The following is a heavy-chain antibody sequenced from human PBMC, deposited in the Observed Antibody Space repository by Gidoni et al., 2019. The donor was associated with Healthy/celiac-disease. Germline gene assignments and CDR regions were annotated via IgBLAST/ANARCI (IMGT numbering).Heavy chain of an antibody. CDR3: ARDLESVLWFGEFPSSVDY. V-gene: IGHV1-2*06. D-gene: IGHD3-10*01. J-gene: IGHJ4*02. CDR1: GYTFTGYY. Sequence: QLQLVQSGAEVKKPGASVKVSCKASGYTFTGYYLHWVRQAPGQGLEWMGRINPNSGGKNYAQKLQGRGTMTRDTSISTAYMELSRLRSDDTAVYYCARDLESVLWFGEFPSSVDYWGQGTLVTVAS. CDR2: INPNSGGK.